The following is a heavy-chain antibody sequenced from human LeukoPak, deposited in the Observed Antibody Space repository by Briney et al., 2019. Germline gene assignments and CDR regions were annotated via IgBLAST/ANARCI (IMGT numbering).Heavy chain of an antibody. Sequence: ASVKVSCKASGYTFTSYGINWVRQATGQGLEWMGWMNPNSGNTGYAQKFQGRVTMTRNTSISTAYMELSSLRSEDTAVYYCARPSTGDRVSAFDIWGQGTMVTVSS. CDR3: ARPSTGDRVSAFDI. J-gene: IGHJ3*02. D-gene: IGHD7-27*01. CDR1: GYTFTSYG. V-gene: IGHV1-8*01. CDR2: MNPNSGNT.